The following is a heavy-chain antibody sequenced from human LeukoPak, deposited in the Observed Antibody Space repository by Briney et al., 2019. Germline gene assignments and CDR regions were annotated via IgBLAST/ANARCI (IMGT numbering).Heavy chain of an antibody. D-gene: IGHD1-26*01. CDR3: ARLKAGSYYAHY. CDR2: ISSSSSYI. J-gene: IGHJ4*02. CDR1: GFTFSSYG. V-gene: IGHV3-21*01. Sequence: GGSLRLSCAASGFTFSSYGMHWVRQAPGKGLEWVSSISSSSSYIYYADSVKGRFTISRDNAKNSLYLQMNSLRAEDTAVYYCARLKAGSYYAHYWGQGTLVTVSS.